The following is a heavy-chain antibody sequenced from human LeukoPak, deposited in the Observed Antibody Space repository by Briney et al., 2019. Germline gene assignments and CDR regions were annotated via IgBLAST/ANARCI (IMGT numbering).Heavy chain of an antibody. V-gene: IGHV3-15*01. CDR3: TIQVGATTFDY. J-gene: IGHJ4*02. D-gene: IGHD1-26*01. CDR2: IKSKTDGGTT. CDR1: GFTFSNAW. Sequence: GGSLRLSCAASGFTFSNAWMSWVRQAPGKGLEWVGRIKSKTDGGTTDYAAPVKGRFTISRDDSKNTLYLQMNSLKTEDTDVYYCTIQVGATTFDYWGQGTLVTVSS.